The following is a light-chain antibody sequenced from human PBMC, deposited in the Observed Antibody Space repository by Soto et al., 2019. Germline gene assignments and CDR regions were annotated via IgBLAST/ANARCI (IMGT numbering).Light chain of an antibody. CDR1: QSFTSRS. J-gene: IGKJ1*01. CDR3: QQYDSSPRT. Sequence: EIVLTQSPVTLSESPGETATLSCRASQSFTSRSLAWYQQKPGLAPRLLISGASNRAAGIPDRFSGSGSGTDFTLTISRLEPEDFAVYYCQQYDSSPRTFGQGTKVDIK. CDR2: GAS. V-gene: IGKV3-20*01.